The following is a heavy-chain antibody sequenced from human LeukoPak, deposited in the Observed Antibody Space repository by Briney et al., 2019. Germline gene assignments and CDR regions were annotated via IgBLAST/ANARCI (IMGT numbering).Heavy chain of an antibody. Sequence: PSETLSLTCAVYGGSFSGYYWSWIRQPPGKGLEWIGEINHSGSTNYNPSLKSRVTISVDTSKNQFSLKLSSVTAADTAVYYCARLHGSYYFDYWGQGTLVTVSS. J-gene: IGHJ4*02. CDR2: INHSGST. V-gene: IGHV4-34*01. CDR3: ARLHGSYYFDY. CDR1: GGSFSGYY. D-gene: IGHD1-26*01.